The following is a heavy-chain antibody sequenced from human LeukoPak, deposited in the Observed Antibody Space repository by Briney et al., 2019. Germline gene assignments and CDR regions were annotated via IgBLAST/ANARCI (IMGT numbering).Heavy chain of an antibody. CDR2: ISGDGGST. CDR3: AKDMDGSGGLISYYGMDV. Sequence: GGSLRLSCAASGFTFDDYAMLWVRQAPGEGLEWGSLISGDGGSTYYADSVKGRFTISRDNSKNYLYLQMNSLRTEDAALDYCAKDMDGSGGLISYYGMDVWGQGTTVTVSS. J-gene: IGHJ6*02. CDR1: GFTFDDYA. D-gene: IGHD3-10*01. V-gene: IGHV3-43*02.